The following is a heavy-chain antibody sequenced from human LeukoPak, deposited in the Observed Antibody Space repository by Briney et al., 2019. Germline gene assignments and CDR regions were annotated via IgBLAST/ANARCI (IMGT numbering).Heavy chain of an antibody. J-gene: IGHJ5*02. CDR1: GYTFTSYG. Sequence: ASVKVSCKASGYTFTSYGISWVRLAPGQGLEWMGLISAYNGNTNYAQKLQGRVTMTTDTSTSTAYTELRSLRSDDTAVYYCALYYGSGSGDDPWGQGTLVTVSS. V-gene: IGHV1-18*01. CDR3: ALYYGSGSGDDP. D-gene: IGHD3-10*01. CDR2: ISAYNGNT.